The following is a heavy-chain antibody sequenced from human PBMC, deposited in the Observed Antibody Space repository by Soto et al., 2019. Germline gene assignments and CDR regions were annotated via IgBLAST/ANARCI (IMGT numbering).Heavy chain of an antibody. CDR3: TRDMRAVTSSSMDY. V-gene: IGHV3-33*01. J-gene: IGHJ4*02. CDR1: GFTFSSLG. Sequence: QVQLVESGGGVVQPGRSLRLSCAASGFTFSSLGMHWVRQAPGKGLEWVALIWYDGSKIYHADSVKGRFTISRDNSKYTLYLQMNSLRAEDTALYYCTRDMRAVTSSSMDYWGQGTLVTVSS. D-gene: IGHD6-13*01. CDR2: IWYDGSKI.